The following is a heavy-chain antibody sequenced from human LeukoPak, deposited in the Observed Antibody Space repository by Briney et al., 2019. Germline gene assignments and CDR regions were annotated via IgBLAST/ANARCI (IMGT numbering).Heavy chain of an antibody. CDR3: ARDDLSGKSYSNDLNWFDS. D-gene: IGHD5-18*01. CDR1: SGSSSSDQSY. CDR2: IYYSGST. Sequence: SETLSLTCMVSSGSSSSDQSYWGWIRQPPGKGLEWLGTIYYSGSTYISPSLRGRFTFSVDTSKNQYFLRLNSVTAADTAVYFCARDDLSGKSYSNDLNWFDSWGQGILVTVSS. J-gene: IGHJ5*01. V-gene: IGHV4-39*07.